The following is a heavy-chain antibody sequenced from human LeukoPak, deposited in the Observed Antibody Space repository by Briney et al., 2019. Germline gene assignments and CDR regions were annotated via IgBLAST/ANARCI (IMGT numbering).Heavy chain of an antibody. CDR2: VEDSGPT. CDR3: ARGHFGPGYYFDN. Sequence: SETLSLTCIVASGSISGQCWSWIRQFPGKAPEWIGSVEDSGPTRYNSSLRGRVSLSVDASQKQFSLRLSSVTAADTAMYYCARGHFGPGYYFDNWGRGALVTVAS. D-gene: IGHD3-3*01. J-gene: IGHJ4*02. V-gene: IGHV4-59*11. CDR1: SGSISGQC.